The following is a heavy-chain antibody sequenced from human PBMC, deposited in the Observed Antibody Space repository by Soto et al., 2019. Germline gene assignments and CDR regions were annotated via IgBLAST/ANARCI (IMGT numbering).Heavy chain of an antibody. CDR3: ARSYYYDSSGYYRSFFQH. V-gene: IGHV3-33*01. D-gene: IGHD3-22*01. Sequence: RGSLRLSCAASGFTFSSYGMHWVRQAPGKGLEWVAVIWYDGSNKYYADSVKGRFTISRDNSKNTLYLQMNSLRAEDTAVYYCARSYYYDSSGYYRSFFQHWGQGTLVTVSS. CDR2: IWYDGSNK. CDR1: GFTFSSYG. J-gene: IGHJ1*01.